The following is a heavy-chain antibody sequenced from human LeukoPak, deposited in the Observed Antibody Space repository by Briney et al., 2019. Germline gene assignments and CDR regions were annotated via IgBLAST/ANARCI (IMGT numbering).Heavy chain of an antibody. V-gene: IGHV1-18*01. CDR2: ISTYNVNT. D-gene: IGHD1-1*01. CDR3: ARDVPGSIGTTARFDP. CDR1: GYTSISYG. J-gene: IGHJ5*02. Sequence: ASVKVSCKSSGYTSISYGISWMRQAPGQGLEWMGWISTYNVNTNYARKFQGRVTMTTDTSTSTAYMELRSLRSDDTAVYYCARDVPGSIGTTARFDPWGQGTLVTVSS.